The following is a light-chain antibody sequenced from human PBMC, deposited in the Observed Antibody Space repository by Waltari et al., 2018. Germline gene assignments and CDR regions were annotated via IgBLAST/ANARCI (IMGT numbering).Light chain of an antibody. CDR1: SRDVGGYNY. CDR2: DVS. Sequence: QSALTQPRSVSGSPGQSVTISCTGNSRDVGGYNYLSWSQQHPGKAPKLMIYDVSKRPSGFPDRFSGSKSGNTASLTISGLQAEDEADYYCCSYAGSYTLVFGGGTKLTVL. V-gene: IGLV2-11*01. J-gene: IGLJ2*01. CDR3: CSYAGSYTLV.